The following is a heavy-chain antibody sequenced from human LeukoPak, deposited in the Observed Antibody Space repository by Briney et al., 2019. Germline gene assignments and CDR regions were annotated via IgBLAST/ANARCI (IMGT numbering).Heavy chain of an antibody. CDR2: ISDGGSTT. V-gene: IGHV3-74*01. CDR1: GFTFSSYW. CDR3: SRSAYYDGSGNYYDY. Sequence: GGSLRLSCAASGFTFSSYWMHWVRQAPGKGLVWVSRISDGGSTTTYADSVKGRFTISRDNAKNTLYLQMNGLRAEDTAVYYCSRSAYYDGSGNYYDYWGQGTLVTVSS. J-gene: IGHJ4*02. D-gene: IGHD3-22*01.